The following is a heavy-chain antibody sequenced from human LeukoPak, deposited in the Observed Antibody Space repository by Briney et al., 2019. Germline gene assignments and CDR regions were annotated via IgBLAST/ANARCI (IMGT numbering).Heavy chain of an antibody. CDR1: GGSISSSGYY. D-gene: IGHD6-13*01. J-gene: IGHJ4*02. V-gene: IGHV4-39*01. CDR2: IYYSGST. Sequence: PSETLSLTCTVSGGSISSSGYYWGWIRQPPGKGLEWIGSIYYSGSTYYNPSLKSRVTISVDTSKNQFSLKLSSVTAADTAVYYCARLRVLGYSSSWYYFDYWGQGTLVTVSS. CDR3: ARLRVLGYSSSWYYFDY.